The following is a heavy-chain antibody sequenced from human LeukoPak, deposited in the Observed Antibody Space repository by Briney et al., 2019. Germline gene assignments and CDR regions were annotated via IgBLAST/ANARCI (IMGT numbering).Heavy chain of an antibody. CDR1: GFTVSSNS. J-gene: IGHJ4*02. CDR3: ARARITLVRGPDVINYYFDY. V-gene: IGHV3-66*03. CDR2: IYSDNT. Sequence: PGGSLRLSCTVSGFTVSSNSMSWVRQAPGKGLEWVSFIYSDNTHYSDSVKGRFTISRDNSKNTLYLQMNNLRAEDTAVYYCARARITLVRGPDVINYYFDYWGQGTLVTVSS. D-gene: IGHD3-10*01.